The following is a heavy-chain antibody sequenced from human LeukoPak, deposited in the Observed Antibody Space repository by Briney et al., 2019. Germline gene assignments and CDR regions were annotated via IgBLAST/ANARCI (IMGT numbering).Heavy chain of an antibody. CDR3: ARHPQYSGYDPHWFDP. CDR1: GYSFTSYW. D-gene: IGHD5-12*01. CDR2: IYPGDSDT. Sequence: GESLKISCKGSGYSFTSYWIGWVCQMPGKGLEWMGIIYPGDSDTRYSPSFQGQVTISADKSISTAYLQWSSLKASDTAMYYCARHPQYSGYDPHWFDPWGQGTLVTVSS. J-gene: IGHJ5*02. V-gene: IGHV5-51*01.